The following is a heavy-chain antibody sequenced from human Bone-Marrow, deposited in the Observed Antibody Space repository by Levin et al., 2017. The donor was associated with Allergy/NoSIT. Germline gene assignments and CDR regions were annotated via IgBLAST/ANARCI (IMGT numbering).Heavy chain of an antibody. D-gene: IGHD2-8*01. CDR3: ARDRVYGGTRNPDLLYYGMDV. V-gene: IGHV1-2*02. Sequence: PGGSLRLSCKASGYTFSSFYIHWVRQAPGQGLEWMGWINPNNGDTKYAQKFQGRVTMTRDTSMRTAYMDVSRLRSDDSAVYYCARDRVYGGTRNPDLLYYGMDVWGQGTTVTVSS. CDR1: GYTFSSFY. CDR2: INPNNGDT. J-gene: IGHJ6*02.